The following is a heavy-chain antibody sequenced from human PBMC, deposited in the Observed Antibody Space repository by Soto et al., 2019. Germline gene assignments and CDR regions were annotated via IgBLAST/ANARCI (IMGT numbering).Heavy chain of an antibody. CDR1: GFTVSSNY. V-gene: IGHV3-66*03. Sequence: GGSLRLSCAASGFTVSSNYMSWVRQAPGKGLEWVSVIYSCGSTYYADSVKGRFTISRDNAKNSLYLQMNSLRAEDTAVYYCARGVVTYGMDVWGQGTTVTVSS. CDR2: IYSCGST. J-gene: IGHJ6*02. D-gene: IGHD2-15*01. CDR3: ARGVVTYGMDV.